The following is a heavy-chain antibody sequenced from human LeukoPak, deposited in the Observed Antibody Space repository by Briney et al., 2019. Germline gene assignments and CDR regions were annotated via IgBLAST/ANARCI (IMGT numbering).Heavy chain of an antibody. CDR2: ISSSSSYI. CDR3: ASPRIEYDSSIA. Sequence: GGSLRLSCAASGFPFSSYSMNWVRPAPGKGLEWVSSISSSSSYIYYADSVKGRFTISRDNAKNSLYLQMNSLRAEDTAVYYCASPRIEYDSSIAWGQGTMVTVSS. V-gene: IGHV3-21*01. J-gene: IGHJ3*01. D-gene: IGHD3-22*01. CDR1: GFPFSSYS.